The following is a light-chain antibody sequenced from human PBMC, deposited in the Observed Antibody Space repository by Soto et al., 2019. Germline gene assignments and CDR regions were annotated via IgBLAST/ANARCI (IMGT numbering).Light chain of an antibody. CDR3: QQYNTYPWT. CDR1: QSVSSW. CDR2: DAS. Sequence: DLQMTQSPSTLSASVGDRVTITCRASQSVSSWLAWYQQKPGRAPKLLISDASDLQSGVPSRFSGSGSGTEFTLTISSLQPDDFGSYYCQQYNTYPWTFGHGTKVELK. J-gene: IGKJ1*01. V-gene: IGKV1-5*01.